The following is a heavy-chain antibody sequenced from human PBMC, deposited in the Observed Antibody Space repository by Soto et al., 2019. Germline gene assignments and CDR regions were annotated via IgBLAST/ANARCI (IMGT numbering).Heavy chain of an antibody. D-gene: IGHD3-22*01. CDR1: GFTFSSYA. CDR3: AKGSYYYDSSGSEFDY. V-gene: IGHV3-23*01. J-gene: IGHJ4*02. CDR2: ISGSGGST. Sequence: PGGSLRLSCGASGFTFSSYAMIWVRQAPGEGLEWVSAISGSGGSTYYADSVKGRFTISRDNSKNTLYLQMNSLRAEDTAVYYCAKGSYYYDSSGSEFDYWGQGTLVTVSS.